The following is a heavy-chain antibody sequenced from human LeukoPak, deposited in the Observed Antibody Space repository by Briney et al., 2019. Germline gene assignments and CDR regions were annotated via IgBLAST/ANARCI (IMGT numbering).Heavy chain of an antibody. J-gene: IGHJ5*02. D-gene: IGHD1-7*01. CDR2: ISSSSSYI. CDR1: GFTFSSYS. Sequence: GGSLRLSCAASGFTFSSYSMNWVRQAPGKGLEWVSSISSSSSYIYYADSVKGRFTISRDNARNSLYLQMNSLRAEDTAVYYCARDSEGVTGTTSWFDPWGQGTLVTVSS. V-gene: IGHV3-21*01. CDR3: ARDSEGVTGTTSWFDP.